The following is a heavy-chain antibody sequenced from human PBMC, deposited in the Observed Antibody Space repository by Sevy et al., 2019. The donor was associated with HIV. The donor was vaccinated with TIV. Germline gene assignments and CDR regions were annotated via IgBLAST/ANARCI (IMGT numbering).Heavy chain of an antibody. Sequence: GGSLRLSCAATAFTFSSYDMHWVRQVAGKGLEWVSSFGLSGDTYFAGSVKGRFTISRDTVKNYVYLQMSSLRAGDTAVYYCARETAADAFDVWGQGTFVTVSS. CDR2: FGLSGDT. V-gene: IGHV3-13*01. CDR3: ARETAADAFDV. CDR1: AFTFSSYD. D-gene: IGHD6-13*01. J-gene: IGHJ3*01.